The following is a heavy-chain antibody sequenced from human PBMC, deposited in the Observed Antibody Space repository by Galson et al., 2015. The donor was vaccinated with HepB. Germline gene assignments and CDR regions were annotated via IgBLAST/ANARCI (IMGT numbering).Heavy chain of an antibody. CDR3: ARGQWSGSRRGDYYYGMDV. J-gene: IGHJ6*02. D-gene: IGHD3-3*01. CDR2: IWYDGSNK. CDR1: GFTFSSYG. V-gene: IGHV3-33*01. Sequence: SLRLSCAASGFTFSSYGMHWVRQAPGKGLEWVAVIWYDGSNKYYADSVKGRFTISRDNSKNTLYLRMNSLRAEDTAVYYCARGQWSGSRRGDYYYGMDVWGQGTTVTVSS.